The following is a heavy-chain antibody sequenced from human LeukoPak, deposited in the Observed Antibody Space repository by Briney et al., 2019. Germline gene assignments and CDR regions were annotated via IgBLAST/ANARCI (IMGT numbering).Heavy chain of an antibody. CDR1: GGSISSYY. V-gene: IGHV4-59*01. D-gene: IGHD4-11*01. CDR2: IYYSGST. CDR3: ARTRDYSDLSQDY. Sequence: SETLSLTCTVSGGSISSYYWSCIRQPPGKGLEWFGYIYYSGSTYYNPSLKSRVTISVDTSKTQFSLKPSSVTAADTAVYYCARTRDYSDLSQDYWGQGTLVTVSS. J-gene: IGHJ4*02.